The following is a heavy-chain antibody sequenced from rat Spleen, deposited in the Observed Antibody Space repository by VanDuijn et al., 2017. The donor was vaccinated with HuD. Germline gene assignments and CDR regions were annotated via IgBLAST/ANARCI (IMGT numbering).Heavy chain of an antibody. J-gene: IGHJ2*01. Sequence: EVQLVESGGGLVQPGGSLKLSCAASGFTFSNYGMHWIRQAPTKGLEWVASISPTGGITNYRDSVKGRFTISRDNAKSTLSLQMDSLRSEDTATYFCAKDKGEYNNLFDYWGQGVMVTVSS. CDR3: AKDKGEYNNLFDY. V-gene: IGHV5-19*01. D-gene: IGHD1-10*01. CDR1: GFTFSNYG. CDR2: ISPTGGIT.